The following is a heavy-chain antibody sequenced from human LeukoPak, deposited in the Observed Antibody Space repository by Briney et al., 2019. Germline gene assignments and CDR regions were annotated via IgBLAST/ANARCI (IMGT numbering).Heavy chain of an antibody. J-gene: IGHJ6*03. CDR1: GYTFTGYY. Sequence: ASVKVSCKASGYTFTGYYMHWVRQAPGQGLEWMGWINPDSGGTNYAQKFQGRVTMTRDTSISTAYMELSRLRSDDTAVYYCARVVRYDILTGYYANYYYYMDVWGKGTTVTVSS. CDR3: ARVVRYDILTGYYANYYYYMDV. V-gene: IGHV1-2*02. CDR2: INPDSGGT. D-gene: IGHD3-9*01.